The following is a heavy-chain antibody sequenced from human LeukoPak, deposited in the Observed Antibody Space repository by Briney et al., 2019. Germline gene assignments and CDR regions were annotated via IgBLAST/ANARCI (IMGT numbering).Heavy chain of an antibody. CDR2: VSDSGGST. CDR1: GFTFSNYA. CDR3: AKDWQLAD. J-gene: IGHJ4*02. D-gene: IGHD6-6*01. Sequence: TGGSLRLSCSASGFTFSNYAMTWVRQVPEKGLEWVSAVSDSGGSTYYADSVKGRFTISRDNSKNTLYLQMNNLRAEDTAVYYCAKDWQLADWGQGTLVTVSP. V-gene: IGHV3-23*01.